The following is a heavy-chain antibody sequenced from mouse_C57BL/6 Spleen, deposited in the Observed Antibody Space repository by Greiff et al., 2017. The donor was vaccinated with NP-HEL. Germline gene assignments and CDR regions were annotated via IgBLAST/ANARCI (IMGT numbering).Heavy chain of an antibody. CDR3: ARVVTSYYFDY. V-gene: IGHV1-69*01. CDR1: GYTFTSYW. Sequence: QVQLQQPGAELVMPGASVKLSCKASGYTFTSYWMHWVKQRPGQGLEWIGEIDPSDSYTNYNQKFKGKSTLTVDKASITAYMQLSSLTSEDSAVYYCARVVTSYYFDYWGQGTTLTVSS. D-gene: IGHD2-2*01. J-gene: IGHJ2*01. CDR2: IDPSDSYT.